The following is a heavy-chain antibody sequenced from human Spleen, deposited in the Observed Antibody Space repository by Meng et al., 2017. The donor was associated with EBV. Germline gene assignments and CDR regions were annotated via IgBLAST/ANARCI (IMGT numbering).Heavy chain of an antibody. J-gene: IGHJ4*02. CDR2: IIPVFGTA. CDR1: GGTFSSYA. D-gene: IGHD2-21*01. CDR3: AANYGCDGGGCYRFDY. Sequence: QVQRVQSGAEVKKPGSSGKVSCKASGGTFSSYALSWVRQAPGQGLEWMGGIIPVFGTAYYAQKFQGRVTITAYKSTNTAYLEVSSLRSDDTAVYYCAANYGCDGGGCYRFDYWGQGTLVTVSS. V-gene: IGHV1-69*06.